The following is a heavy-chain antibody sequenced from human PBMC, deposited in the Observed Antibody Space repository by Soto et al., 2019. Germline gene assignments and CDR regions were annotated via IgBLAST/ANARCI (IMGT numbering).Heavy chain of an antibody. CDR2: IYSGGST. CDR1: GFTVSSNY. D-gene: IGHD4-4*01. V-gene: IGHV3-53*01. Sequence: GGSLRLSCAASGFTVSSNYMSCVRQAPWKGLEWVSLIYSGGSTYNADSVKGRFTISRDNSKNTLYLQMNSLRAEDTAVYYCARDGTVTSAYYYGMDVWGQGTTVTVYS. CDR3: ARDGTVTSAYYYGMDV. J-gene: IGHJ6*02.